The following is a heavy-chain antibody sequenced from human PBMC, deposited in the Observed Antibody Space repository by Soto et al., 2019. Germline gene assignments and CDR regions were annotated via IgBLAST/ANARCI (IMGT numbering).Heavy chain of an antibody. Sequence: SETLSLTCTVSGGSISSYYWSWIRQPPGKGLEWIGYIYYSGSTNYYPSLKSRVTISVDTSKNQFSLKLSSVTAADTAVYYCARERISDGSGSYYYYYMDVWGKGTTVTVSS. J-gene: IGHJ6*03. V-gene: IGHV4-59*01. CDR1: GGSISSYY. CDR2: IYYSGST. D-gene: IGHD3-10*01. CDR3: ARERISDGSGSYYYYYMDV.